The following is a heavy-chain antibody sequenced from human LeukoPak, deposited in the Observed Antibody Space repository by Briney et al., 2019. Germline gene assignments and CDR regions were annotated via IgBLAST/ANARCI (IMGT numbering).Heavy chain of an antibody. J-gene: IGHJ4*02. CDR1: GFTFSSYW. CDR2: IKQDGSEK. Sequence: GGSLRLSCAASGFTFSSYWMSWVRQAPGKGLEWVANIKQDGSEKYYVDSVKGRFTISRDNAKNSLYLHMNNLRAEDTAVYYCARGGDNYGYIFDYWGQGTLVTVSS. V-gene: IGHV3-7*04. CDR3: ARGGDNYGYIFDY. D-gene: IGHD5-18*01.